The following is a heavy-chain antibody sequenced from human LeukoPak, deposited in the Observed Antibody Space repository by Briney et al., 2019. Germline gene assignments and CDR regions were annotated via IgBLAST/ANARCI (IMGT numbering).Heavy chain of an antibody. V-gene: IGHV4-59*01. Sequence: PSETLSLTCSGSDDSITMYYWTWIRQPPGKGLEWIGYVDHTGRTNFNPSLNGRVSISRDTTKNLFSLRLRSVTAADTAVYFCARGRVSSSTWYSTYYYYFYMDVWGKGTTVTVSS. CDR3: ARGRVSSSTWYSTYYYYFYMDV. D-gene: IGHD1-1*01. CDR1: DDSITMYY. CDR2: VDHTGRT. J-gene: IGHJ6*03.